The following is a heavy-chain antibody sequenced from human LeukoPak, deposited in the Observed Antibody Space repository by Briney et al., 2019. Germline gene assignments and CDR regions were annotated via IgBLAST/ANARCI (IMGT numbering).Heavy chain of an antibody. D-gene: IGHD1-26*01. Sequence: ASVKVSCKASGYSFTTYDINWVRQATGQGLEWMGWMNLKSGYTGYAQKFQGRVTITRDTSISTVYMELSSLRSEDTAVYYCARVAGSIDYWGQGTLVTVSS. CDR3: ARVAGSIDY. J-gene: IGHJ4*02. V-gene: IGHV1-8*03. CDR2: MNLKSGYT. CDR1: GYSFTTYD.